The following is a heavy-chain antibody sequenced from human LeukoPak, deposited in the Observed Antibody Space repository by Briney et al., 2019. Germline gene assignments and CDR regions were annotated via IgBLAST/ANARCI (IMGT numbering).Heavy chain of an antibody. Sequence: SETLSLTRTVSGGSISSYYWSWIRQPPGKGLEWIGYIYYSGSTNYNPSLKSRVTISVDTSKNQFPLKLSSVTAADTAVYYCARGRRSFDYWGQGTLVTVSS. CDR1: GGSISSYY. V-gene: IGHV4-59*01. CDR2: IYYSGST. J-gene: IGHJ4*02. CDR3: ARGRRSFDY.